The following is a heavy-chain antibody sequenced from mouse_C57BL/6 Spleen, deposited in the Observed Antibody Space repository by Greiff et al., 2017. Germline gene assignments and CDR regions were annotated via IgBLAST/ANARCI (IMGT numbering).Heavy chain of an antibody. CDR2: INYDGSST. Sequence: EVMLVESEGGLVQPGSSMKLSCTASGFTFSDYYMAWVRQVPEKGLEWVANINYDGSSTYYLDSLKSRFIISRDNAKNILYLQMSSLKSEDTATYYCARQTLAMDYWGQGTSVTVSS. J-gene: IGHJ4*01. CDR1: GFTFSDYY. V-gene: IGHV5-16*01. CDR3: ARQTLAMDY.